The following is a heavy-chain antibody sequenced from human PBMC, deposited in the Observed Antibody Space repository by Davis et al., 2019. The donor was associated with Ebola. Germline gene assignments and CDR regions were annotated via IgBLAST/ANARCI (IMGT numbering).Heavy chain of an antibody. V-gene: IGHV4-59*12. D-gene: IGHD3-10*01. Sequence: MPSETLSLTCTVSGGSISSYYWSWIRQPPGKGLEWIGYIYYSGSTHYNPSLKSRVTISVDTSKNQFSLKLSSVTAADTAVFYCARVKWFGKIFDYWGQGTLVTVSS. CDR3: ARVKWFGKIFDY. J-gene: IGHJ4*02. CDR1: GGSISSYY. CDR2: IYYSGST.